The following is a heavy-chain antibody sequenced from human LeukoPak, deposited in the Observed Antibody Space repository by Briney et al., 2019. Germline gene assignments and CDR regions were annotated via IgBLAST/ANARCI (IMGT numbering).Heavy chain of an antibody. V-gene: IGHV4-4*07. J-gene: IGHJ4*02. CDR3: AREASGSYWGVFDY. CDR2: IYTSGST. Sequence: SETLSLTCTVSGGSISSYYWSWIRQPAGKGLEWIGRIYTSGSTNYNPSLKSRVTTPVGTSKNQFSLKLSSVTAADTAVYCCAREASGSYWGVFDYWGQGTLVTVSS. CDR1: GGSISSYY. D-gene: IGHD1-26*01.